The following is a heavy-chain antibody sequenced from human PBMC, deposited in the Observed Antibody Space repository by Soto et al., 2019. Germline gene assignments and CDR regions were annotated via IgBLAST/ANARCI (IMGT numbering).Heavy chain of an antibody. Sequence: QVQLQESGPGLVKPSQTLSLTCTVSGGSISSGGYYWSWIRQHPGKGLEWIGYIYYSGSTYYNPSLKSRVTISVDTSKNRFSRKLSSVTAADTAVYYCARVLRYYYGSGSHPDYWGQGTLVTVSS. CDR3: ARVLRYYYGSGSHPDY. J-gene: IGHJ4*02. V-gene: IGHV4-31*03. CDR2: IYYSGST. CDR1: GGSISSGGYY. D-gene: IGHD3-10*01.